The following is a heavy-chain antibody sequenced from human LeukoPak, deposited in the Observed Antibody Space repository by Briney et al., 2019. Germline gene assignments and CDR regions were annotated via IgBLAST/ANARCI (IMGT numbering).Heavy chain of an antibody. V-gene: IGHV3-7*01. CDR3: ARVIGYRNWFDP. CDR2: IKQDGSEK. D-gene: IGHD3-16*02. J-gene: IGHJ5*02. CDR1: GFTFSSYW. Sequence: GVLRLSCAASGFTFSSYWMSWVRQAPGKGLEWVTNIKQDGSEKYYVDSVKGRFTISRDNAKNSLYLQMNSLRAEDTAVYYCARVIGYRNWFDPWGQGTLVTVSS.